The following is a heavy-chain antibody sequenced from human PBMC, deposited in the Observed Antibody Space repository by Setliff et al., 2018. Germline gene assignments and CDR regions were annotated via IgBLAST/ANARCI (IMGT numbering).Heavy chain of an antibody. V-gene: IGHV1-2*02. CDR1: GYTFTDYY. CDR3: ARMDVGGYSLSFDY. CDR2: INPHTGGT. Sequence: GASVKVSCKSSGYTFTDYYMNWLRQAPGQGLEWMGWINPHTGGTTYNQKFQGRVTMSRDTSISTAYMELSSLRSEDTAVYYCARMDVGGYSLSFDYWGQGALVTVSS. D-gene: IGHD1-26*01. J-gene: IGHJ4*02.